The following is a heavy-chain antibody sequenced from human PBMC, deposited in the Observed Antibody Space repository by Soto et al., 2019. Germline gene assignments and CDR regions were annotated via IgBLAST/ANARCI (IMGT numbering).Heavy chain of an antibody. CDR3: ARDYMRD. CDR1: GFTFTKYW. CDR2: IKQDGSEK. Sequence: EVQLVESGGGLVQPGGSLRLSCETSGFTFTKYWMSWVRQVPGKGLEWVANIKQDGSEKYYLDSVKGRFTISRDNAKNSLDLQMNSLRAEDTAVYYCARDYMRDWGQGTLVTVSS. V-gene: IGHV3-7*05. J-gene: IGHJ4*02.